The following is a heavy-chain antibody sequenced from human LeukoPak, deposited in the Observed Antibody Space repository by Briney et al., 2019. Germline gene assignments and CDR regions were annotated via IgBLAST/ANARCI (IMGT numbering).Heavy chain of an antibody. Sequence: SETLSLTCTVSGGSTSSYYWSWIRQPPGKGPEWIGYIYYSGSTNYNPSLKSRVTISVDTSKNQFSLKLSSVTAADTAVYYCARRSSSWQIDYWGQGTLVTVSS. J-gene: IGHJ4*02. D-gene: IGHD6-13*01. CDR1: GGSTSSYY. CDR2: IYYSGST. CDR3: ARRSSSWQIDY. V-gene: IGHV4-59*08.